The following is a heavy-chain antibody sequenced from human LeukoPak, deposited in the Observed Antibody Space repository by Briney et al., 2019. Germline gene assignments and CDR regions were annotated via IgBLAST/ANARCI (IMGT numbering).Heavy chain of an antibody. Sequence: PGGSLRLSCAASGFTFSSYWMSWVRQAPGKGLEWVANIKQDGSEKYYVDSVKGRFTISRDNAKNSLYLQMNSLRAEDTALYYCAKGEIAGRSGYDSVFDYWGQGTLVTVSS. CDR2: IKQDGSEK. V-gene: IGHV3-7*03. D-gene: IGHD5-12*01. CDR3: AKGEIAGRSGYDSVFDY. CDR1: GFTFSSYW. J-gene: IGHJ4*02.